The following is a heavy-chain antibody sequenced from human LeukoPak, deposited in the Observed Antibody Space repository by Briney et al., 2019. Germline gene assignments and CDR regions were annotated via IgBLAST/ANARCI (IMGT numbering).Heavy chain of an antibody. J-gene: IGHJ3*02. D-gene: IGHD2-8*01. V-gene: IGHV1-18*01. CDR3: ARGASVYCTNGVCYYSFDAFDI. Sequence: ASVKVSCKASGYTFTSYGISWVRQAPGQGLEGMGWISAYNGNTNYAQKLQGRVTMTTDTSTSTAYMELRSLRSDDTAVYYCARGASVYCTNGVCYYSFDAFDIWGQGTMVTVSS. CDR1: GYTFTSYG. CDR2: ISAYNGNT.